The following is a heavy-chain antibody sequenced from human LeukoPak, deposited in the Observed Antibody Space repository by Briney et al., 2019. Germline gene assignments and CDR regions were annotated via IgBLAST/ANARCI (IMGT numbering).Heavy chain of an antibody. J-gene: IGHJ4*02. Sequence: SETLSLTCTVSGGSISGYNWSWIRQPPGKGLEWLGFVYYSGSTNYNPSLKSRVTISVDTSKNQFSLKLSSVTAADTAMYYCARDEYSSSSFDSWGQGTLVTVSS. CDR1: GGSISGYN. CDR2: VYYSGST. CDR3: ARDEYSSSSFDS. V-gene: IGHV4-59*01. D-gene: IGHD6-6*01.